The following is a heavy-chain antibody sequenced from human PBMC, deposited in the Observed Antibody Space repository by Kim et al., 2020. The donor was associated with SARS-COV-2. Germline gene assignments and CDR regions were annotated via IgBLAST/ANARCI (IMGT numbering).Heavy chain of an antibody. CDR2: SGST. D-gene: IGHD2-2*01. Sequence: SGSTNYNPSLKSRVTMAVVTSKNQFSLRLSSVTAADTAVYYCVRGRVSTAYWGQGTLVTVSS. CDR3: VRGRVSTAY. J-gene: IGHJ4*02. V-gene: IGHV4-59*09.